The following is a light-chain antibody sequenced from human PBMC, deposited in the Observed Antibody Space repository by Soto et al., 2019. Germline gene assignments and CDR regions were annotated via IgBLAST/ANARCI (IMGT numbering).Light chain of an antibody. CDR3: ISYTRSSTLVV. CDR1: ISDVGGYNY. Sequence: QSALTQPASVSGSPGQSITISCTGTISDVGGYNYVSWYQQHPGKAPKLMIYDVTSRPSGVSNRFSGSKSGNTASLTISGLQAEDEADYYCISYTRSSTLVVFGGGTKVTVL. V-gene: IGLV2-14*03. J-gene: IGLJ2*01. CDR2: DVT.